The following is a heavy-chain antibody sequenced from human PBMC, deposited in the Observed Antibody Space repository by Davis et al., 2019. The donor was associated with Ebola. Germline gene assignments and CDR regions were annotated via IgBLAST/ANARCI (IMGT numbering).Heavy chain of an antibody. CDR2: IYPGDSDT. CDR1: GYSFTNNW. CDR3: ARLGYYDILTGNYGMDV. D-gene: IGHD3-9*01. Sequence: GESLKISCKGSGYSFTNNWIAWVRQLPGKGLEWLGIIYPGDSDTRYSPSFQGQVTISADKSISTAYLQWSSLKASDTAMYYCARLGYYDILTGNYGMDVWGQGTTVTVSS. V-gene: IGHV5-51*01. J-gene: IGHJ6*02.